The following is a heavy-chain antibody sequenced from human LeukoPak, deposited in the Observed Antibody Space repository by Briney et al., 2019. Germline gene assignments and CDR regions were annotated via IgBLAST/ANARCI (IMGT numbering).Heavy chain of an antibody. CDR1: GFTFSSYS. V-gene: IGHV3-21*01. CDR2: FSSDGSYI. J-gene: IGHJ4*02. D-gene: IGHD3-10*01. Sequence: GGSLRLSCAASGFTFSSYSMNWLRQAPGKGLEWVSSFSSDGSYIYYADSVKGRFSISRDTAKNSLYLQMNSLGVDDTAVYYCARDHGRGSTDYSDYWGQGTLVTVSS. CDR3: ARDHGRGSTDYSDY.